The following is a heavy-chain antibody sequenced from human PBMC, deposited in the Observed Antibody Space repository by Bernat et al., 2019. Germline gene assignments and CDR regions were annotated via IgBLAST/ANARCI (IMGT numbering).Heavy chain of an antibody. CDR3: AGVHYYGSGSYYTTRTYYYYGMDV. Sequence: QVQLVQSGAEVKKPGASVKVSCKASGYTFTSYGISWVRQAPGQGLEWMGWISAYNGNTNYAQKLQGRVTMTTDTSTSTAYMELRSLRSDDTAVNYCAGVHYYGSGSYYTTRTYYYYGMDVWGQGTTVTVSS. D-gene: IGHD3-10*01. CDR1: GYTFTSYG. J-gene: IGHJ6*02. CDR2: ISAYNGNT. V-gene: IGHV1-18*01.